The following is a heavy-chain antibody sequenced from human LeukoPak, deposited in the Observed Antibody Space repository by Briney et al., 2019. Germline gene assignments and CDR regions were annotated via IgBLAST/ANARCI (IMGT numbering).Heavy chain of an antibody. D-gene: IGHD1-26*01. V-gene: IGHV3-23*01. CDR3: AKKEGGFDH. CDR2: ISGDADST. Sequence: PGGSLRLSCAASGFTFSRYWMNWVRQAPGRGLEWVSAISGDADSTYYADSVKGRFTISRDNSKNTLYLQVNSLRADDTAVYYCAKKEGGFDHWGQGALVTVSS. J-gene: IGHJ4*02. CDR1: GFTFSRYW.